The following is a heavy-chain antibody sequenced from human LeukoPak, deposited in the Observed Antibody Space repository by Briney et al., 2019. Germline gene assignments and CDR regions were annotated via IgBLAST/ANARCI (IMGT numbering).Heavy chain of an antibody. CDR1: GYTFTSYD. CDR3: AREVYSGSYYNY. CDR2: MIPNSGNT. D-gene: IGHD1-26*01. V-gene: IGHV1-8*01. Sequence: ASVKVSCKASGYTFTSYDINWVRQATGQGLEWMGWMIPNSGNTGYAQKFQGRVTMTRNTSISTAYMELSSLRSEDTAVYYCAREVYSGSYYNYWGQGTLVTVSS. J-gene: IGHJ4*02.